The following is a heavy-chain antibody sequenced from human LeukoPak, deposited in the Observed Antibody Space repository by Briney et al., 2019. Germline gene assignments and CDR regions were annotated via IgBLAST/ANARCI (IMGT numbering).Heavy chain of an antibody. V-gene: IGHV3-23*01. CDR3: ARIGRIAAAGTQIGAFDI. J-gene: IGHJ3*02. D-gene: IGHD6-13*01. CDR2: ISNSGSST. Sequence: PGESLRLSCAASGFTFSTYAMSWVRQAPGKGLEWVSVISNSGSSTHYADSVKGRFSISRDNSRNTLYLQMNSLRTDDTAVYYCARIGRIAAAGTQIGAFDIWGQGTMVTVSS. CDR1: GFTFSTYA.